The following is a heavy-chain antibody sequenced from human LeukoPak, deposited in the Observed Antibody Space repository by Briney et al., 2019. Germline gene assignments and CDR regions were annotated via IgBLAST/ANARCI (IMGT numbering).Heavy chain of an antibody. J-gene: IGHJ5*02. CDR1: GFSISNYF. D-gene: IGHD3-10*02. V-gene: IGHV3-74*01. Sequence: PGGSLRLSCAASGFSISNYFIHWVRQAPGKGLVWVSRINGDGSSTTYADSVKGRFTISRDNAKNTVYLQMNSLRAEDTAVYYCGCWGPWGPALGRGTLVTVTS. CDR3: GCWGPWGPA. CDR2: INGDGSST.